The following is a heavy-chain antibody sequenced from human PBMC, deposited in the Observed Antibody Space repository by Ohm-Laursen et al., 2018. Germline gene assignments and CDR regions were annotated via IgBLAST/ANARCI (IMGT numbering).Heavy chain of an antibody. V-gene: IGHV3-33*06. D-gene: IGHD1-26*01. CDR3: AKDSGSSDSLDY. Sequence: SLRLSCTASGFTFSRYGMHWVRQAPGKGLEWVAVIWYDGSNKYYADSVKGRSTISRDNSKNTLYLQMNSLRAEDTAVYYCAKDSGSSDSLDYWGQGTLVTVSS. J-gene: IGHJ4*02. CDR1: GFTFSRYG. CDR2: IWYDGSNK.